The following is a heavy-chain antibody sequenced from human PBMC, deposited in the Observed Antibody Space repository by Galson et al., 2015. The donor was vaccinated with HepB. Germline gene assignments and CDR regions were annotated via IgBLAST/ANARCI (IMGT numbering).Heavy chain of an antibody. CDR1: GFTFSSYG. V-gene: IGHV3-30*02. J-gene: IGHJ6*02. CDR3: ATDGLLWFGELRYYGMDV. Sequence: SLRLSCAASGFTFSSYGMHWVRQAPGKGLEWVAFIRYDGSNKYYADSVKGRFTISRDNSKNTLYLQMNSLRAEDTAVYYCATDGLLWFGELRYYGMDVWGQGTTVTVSS. CDR2: IRYDGSNK. D-gene: IGHD3-10*01.